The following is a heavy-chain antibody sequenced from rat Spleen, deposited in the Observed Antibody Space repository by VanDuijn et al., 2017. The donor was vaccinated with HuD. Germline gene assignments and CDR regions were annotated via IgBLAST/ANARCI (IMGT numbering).Heavy chain of an antibody. V-gene: IGHV5-35*01. CDR1: GFTFRNSG. CDR3: ARTGFAY. CDR2: MNPDGSST. Sequence: EVQLVESGGGLVQPGRSLKLSCAASGFTFRNSGMAWVRQAPGTGLEWVATMNPDGSSTYYPDTVKGRFVISKDNAKNTGYLQMKNLRSEDTAMYYCARTGFAYWGQGTLVTVSS. J-gene: IGHJ3*01.